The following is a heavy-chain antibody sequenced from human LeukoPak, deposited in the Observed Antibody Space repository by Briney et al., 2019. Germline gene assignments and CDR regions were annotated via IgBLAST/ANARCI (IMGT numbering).Heavy chain of an antibody. CDR1: GYTFTSYA. CDR3: ARGHYDFWSGYPQNFWI. D-gene: IGHD3-3*01. CDR2: INTNTGNP. V-gene: IGHV7-4-1*02. J-gene: IGHJ4*02. Sequence: ASVKVSCKASGYTFTSYAMNWVRQAPGQGLEWMGWINTNTGNPTYAQGFTGRFVFSLDTSVSTAYLQISSLKAEDTAVYYCARGHYDFWSGYPQNFWIWGQGTLVTVSS.